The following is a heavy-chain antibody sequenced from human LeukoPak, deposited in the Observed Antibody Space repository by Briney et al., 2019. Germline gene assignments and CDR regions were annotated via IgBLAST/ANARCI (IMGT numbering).Heavy chain of an antibody. CDR3: ARGPMVRVPLGA. Sequence: SETLSLTCAVSGVSIDGSNWWSWVRQSPGKGLEWIGKIYHSGSTNYNPSLKSRVTISVDKSKNQLSLKLTSMTAADTAVYYCARGPMVRVPLGAWGQGTLVTVSS. CDR1: GVSIDGSNW. J-gene: IGHJ4*02. D-gene: IGHD3-10*01. CDR2: IYHSGST. V-gene: IGHV4-4*02.